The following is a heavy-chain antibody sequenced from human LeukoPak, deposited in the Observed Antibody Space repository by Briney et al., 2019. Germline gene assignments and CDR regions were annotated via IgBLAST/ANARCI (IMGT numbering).Heavy chain of an antibody. V-gene: IGHV3-11*01. J-gene: IGHJ6*03. Sequence: GGSLRLSCAASGFTFSDYYMSWIRQAPGKGLEWVSYISSSGSTIYYADSVKGRFTISRDNAKNSLFLQMNSLRAEDTAVFYCARGSLQLNPPWYYYMDVWGKGTTVTV. CDR2: ISSSGSTI. CDR1: GFTFSDYY. D-gene: IGHD5-18*01. CDR3: ARGSLQLNPPWYYYMDV.